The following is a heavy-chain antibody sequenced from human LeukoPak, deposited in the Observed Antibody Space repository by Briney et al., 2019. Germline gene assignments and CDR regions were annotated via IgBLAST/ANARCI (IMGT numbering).Heavy chain of an antibody. D-gene: IGHD5-18*01. V-gene: IGHV3-30*19. CDR1: GFTFSSYG. Sequence: GGSLRLSCAASGFTFSSYGMHWVRQAPGKGLEWVAVISYDGSNKYYADSVKGRFTISRDNSKNTLYLQMNSLRAEDTAVYYCASLQLEAFFDYWGQGTLVTVSS. CDR2: ISYDGSNK. CDR3: ASLQLEAFFDY. J-gene: IGHJ4*02.